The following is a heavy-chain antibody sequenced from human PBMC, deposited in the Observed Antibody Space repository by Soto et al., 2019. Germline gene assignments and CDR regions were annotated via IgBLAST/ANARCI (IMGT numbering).Heavy chain of an antibody. J-gene: IGHJ4*02. V-gene: IGHV3-7*05. D-gene: IGHD6-19*01. Sequence: EVQLVESGGGLVQPGGSLRLSCAASGFTFSSYWMSWVRQAPGKGLEWVANIRQDGSDKYYVDSVKGRFTISRDNSKNSLYLQMNSLRAKDTAIYYCASPQQWLGQRGDFDYWGQGAVVTVSS. CDR3: ASPQQWLGQRGDFDY. CDR2: IRQDGSDK. CDR1: GFTFSSYW.